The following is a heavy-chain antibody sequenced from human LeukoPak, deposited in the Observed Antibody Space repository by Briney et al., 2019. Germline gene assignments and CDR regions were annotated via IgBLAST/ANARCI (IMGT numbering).Heavy chain of an antibody. Sequence: GSLRLSCAASGFIFSDYTMNWVRQAPGKGLEWVSYIASGGGANRFYSESVKGRFTISRDNAKNSLYLHMNSLRAEDTGVYYCARIGTTTRGPAGLDVWGQGTTVTVSS. CDR2: IASGGGANR. V-gene: IGHV3-48*04. J-gene: IGHJ6*02. CDR1: GFIFSDYT. CDR3: ARIGTTTRGPAGLDV. D-gene: IGHD2/OR15-2a*01.